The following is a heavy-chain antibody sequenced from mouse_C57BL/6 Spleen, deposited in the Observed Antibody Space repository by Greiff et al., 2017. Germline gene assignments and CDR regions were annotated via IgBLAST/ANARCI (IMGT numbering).Heavy chain of an antibody. Sequence: EVQLQESGAELVRPGASVKLSCTASGFNIKDDYMHWVKQRPEQGLEWIGWIDPENGDTEYASKFQGKATITADTSSNTAYLQLSSLTSEDTAVYYCTTWRLWFAYWGQGTLVTVSA. V-gene: IGHV14-4*01. J-gene: IGHJ3*01. CDR2: IDPENGDT. CDR1: GFNIKDDY. CDR3: TTWRLWFAY. D-gene: IGHD2-2*01.